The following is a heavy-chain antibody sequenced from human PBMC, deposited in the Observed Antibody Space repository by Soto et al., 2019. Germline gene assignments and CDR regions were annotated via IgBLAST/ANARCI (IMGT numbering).Heavy chain of an antibody. J-gene: IGHJ1*01. CDR3: ARARYDYVWGSLNS. V-gene: IGHV1-69*06. CDR1: GGTFSSYA. D-gene: IGHD3-16*01. Sequence: QVQLVQSGAEVKKPGSSVKVSCKASGGTFSSYAISWVRQAPGQGLEWMGGIIPIFGTANYGKEFQGRVTIAADKSTGTAYMELGSMRSEDTAVYYCARARYDYVWGSLNSWGQGTLVTVSS. CDR2: IIPIFGTA.